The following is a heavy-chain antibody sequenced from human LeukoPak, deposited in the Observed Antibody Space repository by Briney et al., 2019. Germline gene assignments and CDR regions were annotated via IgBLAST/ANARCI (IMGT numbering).Heavy chain of an antibody. D-gene: IGHD5-24*01. CDR3: ARVSGDGYDSFDY. CDR2: INADGSRT. CDR1: GFTFSTYE. Sequence: GGSLRLSCAASGFTFSTYEMHWVRQAPGKGLVWVSRINADGSRTGYADSVKGRFTFSRDNARNTLYLQMNSLRAEDTAVYYCARVSGDGYDSFDYWGQGTLVTVSS. V-gene: IGHV3-74*01. J-gene: IGHJ4*02.